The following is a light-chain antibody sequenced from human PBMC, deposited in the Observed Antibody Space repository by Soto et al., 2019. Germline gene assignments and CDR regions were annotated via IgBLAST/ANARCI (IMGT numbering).Light chain of an antibody. CDR2: GAS. CDR1: QSISTY. CDR3: QQYNSYVPYT. Sequence: DIQMTQSPSTLSASVGDRVTITCRASQSISTYLAWYQQKAGKAPKLLIYGASNLESGVPSRFSGSGSGTEVTLLISSLQPDDVATNYCQQYNSYVPYTFGQGTKLEIK. J-gene: IGKJ2*01. V-gene: IGKV1-5*01.